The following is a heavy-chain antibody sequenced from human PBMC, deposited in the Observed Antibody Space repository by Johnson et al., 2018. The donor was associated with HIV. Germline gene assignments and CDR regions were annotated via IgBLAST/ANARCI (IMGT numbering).Heavy chain of an antibody. D-gene: IGHD1-26*01. CDR2: ISYDGSNK. Sequence: QMLLVESGGGVVQPGGSLRLSCAASGFTFSSYGMHWVRQAPGKGLEWVALISYDGSNKYYADSVKGRFTISRDNSKNTLYLQMNSLRAEDTAVYYCASGGSRYSGSYLSDAFDIWGQGTMVTVSS. J-gene: IGHJ3*02. CDR1: GFTFSSYG. CDR3: ASGGSRYSGSYLSDAFDI. V-gene: IGHV3-33*05.